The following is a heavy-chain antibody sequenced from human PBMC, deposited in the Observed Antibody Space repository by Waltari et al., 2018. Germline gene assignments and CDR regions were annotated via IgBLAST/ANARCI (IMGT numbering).Heavy chain of an antibody. CDR3: ARYEFAGGYFRH. Sequence: EVRLVESGGGLVQPGGSLRLSCAASGFTFSSYWMSWVRQAPGKGRGGLANTKQDGSEKYYVDFVKGRFTISRDNAKNSLYLQMNSLRAEDTAVYYCARYEFAGGYFRHWGQGTLVTVSS. D-gene: IGHD3-10*01. CDR2: TKQDGSEK. V-gene: IGHV3-7*01. J-gene: IGHJ1*01. CDR1: GFTFSSYW.